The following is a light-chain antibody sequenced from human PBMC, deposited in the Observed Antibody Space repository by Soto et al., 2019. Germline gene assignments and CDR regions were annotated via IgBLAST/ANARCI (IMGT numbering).Light chain of an antibody. J-gene: IGKJ1*01. Sequence: IEVTQSPSSLAASVGDRVTTTCRASQTIGTYLNWYRHKSGAAPELLIYDASTLQSGVPSRFRGGASGTDFTLTISSLQLDDFATYYCQQSYNTPLTFGQGTKV. V-gene: IGKV1-39*01. CDR3: QQSYNTPLT. CDR1: QTIGTY. CDR2: DAS.